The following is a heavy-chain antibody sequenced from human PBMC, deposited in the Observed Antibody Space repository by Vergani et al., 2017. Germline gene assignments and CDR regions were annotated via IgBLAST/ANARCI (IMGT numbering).Heavy chain of an antibody. CDR3: ARGGSSSWYCDY. J-gene: IGHJ4*02. D-gene: IGHD6-13*01. CDR1: GGSISSYY. CDR2: IYYSGST. Sequence: QVQLQESGPGLVKPSETLSLTCTVSGGSISSYYWSWIRQPPGKGLEWIGYIYYSGSTNYNPSLKSRVTISVATSKNQFSLKLSSVTAADTAVYYCARGGSSSWYCDYWGQGTLVTVSS. V-gene: IGHV4-59*01.